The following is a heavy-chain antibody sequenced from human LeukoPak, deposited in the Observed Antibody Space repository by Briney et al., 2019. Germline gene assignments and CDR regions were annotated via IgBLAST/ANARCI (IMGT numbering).Heavy chain of an antibody. CDR3: ARERLYGDPDY. CDR1: GFTLSNPW. V-gene: IGHV3-7*01. D-gene: IGHD4-17*01. CDR2: INQDGSEK. J-gene: IGHJ4*02. Sequence: PGGSLRLSCAASGFTLSNPWMSWVREAPGKGLEWVAIINQDGSEKYYVDSVKGRFTISRDNAKNSLYVQMNSLRVEDTAVYYCARERLYGDPDYWGQGTLVTVSS.